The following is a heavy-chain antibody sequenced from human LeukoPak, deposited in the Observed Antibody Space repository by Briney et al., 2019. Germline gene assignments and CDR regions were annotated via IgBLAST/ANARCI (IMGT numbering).Heavy chain of an antibody. V-gene: IGHV3-74*01. CDR1: GFTFSSYW. J-gene: IGHJ1*01. CDR2: INSDGSST. D-gene: IGHD3-10*01. CDR3: AKGFNYGSGRYEYYQH. Sequence: GGSLRLSCAASGFTFSSYWMHWVRQAPGKGLVWVSRINSDGSSTSYADSVKGRFTISRDNAKNTLFLQMNTLRTTAVYYCAKGFNYGSGRYEYYQHWGQGTLVTVSS.